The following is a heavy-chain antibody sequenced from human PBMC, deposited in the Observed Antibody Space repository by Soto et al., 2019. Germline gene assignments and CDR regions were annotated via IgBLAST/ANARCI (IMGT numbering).Heavy chain of an antibody. CDR3: AREPATAKPEGVDF. CDR1: GYTFSDYY. J-gene: IGHJ4*02. CDR2: INPNSGGT. Sequence: ASVKVSCKASGYTFSDYYIHWLRQAPGQGLEWMGWINPNSGGTKYAPKFQGGVTMTRDTSITTAYVELSRLRSGDTAVYYCAREPATAKPEGVDFWGQGTLVTVSS. V-gene: IGHV1-2*02. D-gene: IGHD1-1*01.